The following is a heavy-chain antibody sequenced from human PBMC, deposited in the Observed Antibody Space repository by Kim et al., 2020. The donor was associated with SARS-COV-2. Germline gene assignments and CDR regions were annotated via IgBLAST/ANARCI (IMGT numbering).Heavy chain of an antibody. CDR3: ARASSTSCPCYYMDV. J-gene: IGHJ6*03. CDR1: GFTFSTYW. V-gene: IGHV3-74*01. D-gene: IGHD2-2*01. CDR2: INSDGSFT. Sequence: GGSLRLSCAASGFTFSTYWMYWVLQAPGKGLVWVSRINSDGSFTNYADSVKGRFTISRDNAKNTLYLQMNSLRAEDTAVYYCARASSTSCPCYYMDVWGKGTTVTVSS.